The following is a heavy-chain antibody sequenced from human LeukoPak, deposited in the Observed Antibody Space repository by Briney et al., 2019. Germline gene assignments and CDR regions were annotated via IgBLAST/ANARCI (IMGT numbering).Heavy chain of an antibody. V-gene: IGHV1-46*01. D-gene: IGHD3-16*02. CDR1: GYTFSSYY. Sequence: ASVKVSCKASGYTFSSYYMHWARQAPGQGLEWIGIIKPGDSVTSYSQKFKGRVTMTRDMSTTTVYMEMTSLRSEDTAVYYCARDKKSEIGGAIAGHYMDVWGKGTTVTVSS. CDR3: ARDKKSEIGGAIAGHYMDV. J-gene: IGHJ6*03. CDR2: IKPGDSVT.